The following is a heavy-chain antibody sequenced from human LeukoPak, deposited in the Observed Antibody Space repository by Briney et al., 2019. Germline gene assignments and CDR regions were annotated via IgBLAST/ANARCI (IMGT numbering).Heavy chain of an antibody. D-gene: IGHD3-3*01. CDR1: GITFSRFW. CDR3: ARAPPFYDFLHSGVDY. V-gene: IGHV3-7*01. CDR2: INQDGSEK. J-gene: IGHJ4*02. Sequence: PGGSLRLSCAASGITFSRFWMSWVRQAPGKGLQWVANINQDGSEKHYVDSVKGRFTISRDNSKNTLYLQMNSLRAEDTAVYYCARAPPFYDFLHSGVDYWGQGTLVTVSS.